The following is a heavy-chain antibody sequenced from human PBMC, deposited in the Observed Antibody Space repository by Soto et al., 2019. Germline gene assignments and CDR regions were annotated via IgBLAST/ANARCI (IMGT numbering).Heavy chain of an antibody. CDR2: TYYRSTWYH. J-gene: IGHJ6*02. Sequence: SQTLTLTCVSSGDSVSSNSAAWNWIRQSPSRGLEWLGRTYYRSTWYHDYAASVKSRITINPDTSKIQFSLQLNSVTPEDTAVYYCARAVVPAPNYYSKDVCCRCTTCTV. CDR1: GDSVSSNSAA. D-gene: IGHD2-2*01. CDR3: ARAVVPAPNYYSKDV. V-gene: IGHV6-1*01.